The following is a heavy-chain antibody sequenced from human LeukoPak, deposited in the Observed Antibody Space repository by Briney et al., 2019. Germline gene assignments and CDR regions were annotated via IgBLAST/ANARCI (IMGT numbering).Heavy chain of an antibody. CDR2: ISYDGSNK. J-gene: IGHJ5*02. D-gene: IGHD2-2*01. CDR3: AREGPEGAAAISGWFDP. Sequence: GRSLRLSCAASGFTFSSYAMHWVRQAPGKGLEWVAVISYDGSNKYYADSVKGRFTISRDNPKNTLYLQMNSLRAEDTAVYYCAREGPEGAAAISGWFDPWGQGTLVTVSS. CDR1: GFTFSSYA. V-gene: IGHV3-30*04.